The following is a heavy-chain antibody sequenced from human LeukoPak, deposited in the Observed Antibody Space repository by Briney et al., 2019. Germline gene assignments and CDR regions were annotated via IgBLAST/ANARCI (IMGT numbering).Heavy chain of an antibody. V-gene: IGHV3-7*03. CDR3: AREGGVGATYYGMDV. Sequence: GGFLRLSCAASGFTFSSYWMSWVRQAPVKGLEWVSNIKQDGSEKYYVDSVKGRFTISRDNAKNSLYLQMNSLRAEDTAVYYCAREGGVGATYYGMDVWGQGTTVTVSS. CDR2: IKQDGSEK. CDR1: GFTFSSYW. D-gene: IGHD1-26*01. J-gene: IGHJ6*02.